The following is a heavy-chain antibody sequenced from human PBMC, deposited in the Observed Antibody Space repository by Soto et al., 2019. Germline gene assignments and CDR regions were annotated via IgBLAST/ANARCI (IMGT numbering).Heavy chain of an antibody. D-gene: IGHD3-22*01. CDR1: GGSISSYY. Sequence: SETLSLTCTVSGGSISSYYWSWIRQPPGKGLEWIGYIYYSGRTNYNPPLKGRVTISVDTSKNQFSLKLSSVTAADTAVYYCARDLRAYDSSGYYTFGYWGQGTLVTVSS. V-gene: IGHV4-59*01. CDR2: IYYSGRT. CDR3: ARDLRAYDSSGYYTFGY. J-gene: IGHJ4*02.